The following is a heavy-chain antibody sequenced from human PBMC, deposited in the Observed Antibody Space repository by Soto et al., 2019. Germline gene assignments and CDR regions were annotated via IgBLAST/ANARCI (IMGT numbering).Heavy chain of an antibody. Sequence: QVPLQESGPGLVKLSETLSLSCTVSGGSISSYYWSWIRQPPGKGLEWIGYVHDSWGSHYNPSLKRRVAISLDTSKIQFSLKLTSVTASDTAVYYCGRQGFGALRGLVDVWGQGTTVTVSS. J-gene: IGHJ6*02. CDR3: GRQGFGALRGLVDV. CDR1: GGSISSYY. CDR2: VHDSWGS. V-gene: IGHV4-59*08. D-gene: IGHD3-10*01.